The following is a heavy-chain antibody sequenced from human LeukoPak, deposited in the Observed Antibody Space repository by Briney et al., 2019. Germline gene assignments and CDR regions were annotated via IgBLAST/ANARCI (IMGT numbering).Heavy chain of an antibody. V-gene: IGHV3-21*01. CDR1: GFTFSSYS. Sequence: GGSLRLSCAASGFTFSSYSMNWVRQAPGKGLEWVSSISGSGSYIHYADSLKGRFTISRDNAKNSLYLQMNSLRAEDTAVYYCARDLEEYCSGGSCSLFDYWGQGTLVTVSS. J-gene: IGHJ4*02. D-gene: IGHD2-15*01. CDR3: ARDLEEYCSGGSCSLFDY. CDR2: ISGSGSYI.